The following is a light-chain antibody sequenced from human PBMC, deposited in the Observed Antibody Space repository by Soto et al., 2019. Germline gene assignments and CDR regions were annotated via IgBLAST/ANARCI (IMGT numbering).Light chain of an antibody. CDR3: QQYNTYPLT. J-gene: IGKJ4*01. CDR1: QSISAW. CDR2: KAS. V-gene: IGKV1-5*03. Sequence: DIQMTQSPSTLSASVGDRVTITCRASQSISAWLAWYQQKPGKAPILLIYKASSLESGVPSRFSGSGSGTEFTLTISSLQPDDFATYYCQQYNTYPLTFGGGTTVEIK.